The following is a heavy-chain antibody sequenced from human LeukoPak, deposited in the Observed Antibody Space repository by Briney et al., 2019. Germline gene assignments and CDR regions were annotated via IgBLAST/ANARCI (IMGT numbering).Heavy chain of an antibody. J-gene: IGHJ6*02. D-gene: IGHD4-17*01. Sequence: ASVKVSCKASGYTFTSYYVHWARQAPGQGLEWMGIINPSGGSTSYAQKFQGRVTMTGDTSTSTVYMELSSLRSEDTAVYYCARDDTVTYQGMDVWGQGTTVTVSS. CDR3: ARDDTVTYQGMDV. V-gene: IGHV1-46*01. CDR2: INPSGGST. CDR1: GYTFTSYY.